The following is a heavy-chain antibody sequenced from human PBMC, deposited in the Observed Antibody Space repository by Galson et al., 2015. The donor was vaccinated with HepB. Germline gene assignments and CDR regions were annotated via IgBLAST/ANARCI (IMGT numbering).Heavy chain of an antibody. CDR1: GYTFINYA. Sequence: SVKVSCKASGYTFINYAMSWVRQAPGQGLEWVGWLNTITGDTTYAQGFKGRFVFPLDTSVSTAYLQISSLQADDTAIYYCARYRSAPDGCFDIWGQGTMVTVSS. D-gene: IGHD6-19*01. V-gene: IGHV7-4-1*02. CDR3: ARYRSAPDGCFDI. CDR2: LNTITGDT. J-gene: IGHJ3*02.